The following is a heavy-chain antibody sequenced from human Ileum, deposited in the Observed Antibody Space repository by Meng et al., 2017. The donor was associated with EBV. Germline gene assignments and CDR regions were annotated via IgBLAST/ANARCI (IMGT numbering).Heavy chain of an antibody. J-gene: IGHJ4*02. Sequence: QVLLLGSAPGLVKPSSTLSPTCTVSIGSVSSGDYHWSWIRQPPGKGLEWIGYILSGSTNYDPSLTNRVTISVDTSKNHFSLKLTSVTAADTAVYYCAGGRAGYGGYKTWGQGTLVTVSS. V-gene: IGHV4-61*03. CDR2: ILSGST. CDR3: AGGRAGYGGYKT. D-gene: IGHD5-12*01. CDR1: IGSVSSGDYH.